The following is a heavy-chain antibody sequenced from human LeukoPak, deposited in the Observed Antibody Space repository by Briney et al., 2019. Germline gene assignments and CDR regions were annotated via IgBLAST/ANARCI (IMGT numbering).Heavy chain of an antibody. CDR2: INHSGST. V-gene: IGHV4-34*01. CDR1: GGSFSGYY. CDR3: ARRYGGSNFDY. J-gene: IGHJ4*02. Sequence: SETLSLTCAVYGGSFSGYYWSWIRQPPGKGLEWIGEINHSGSTNYNPSLKSRVTISVDTSKNQLSLKLSSVTAADTAVYYCARRYGGSNFDYWGQGTLVTVSS. D-gene: IGHD4-23*01.